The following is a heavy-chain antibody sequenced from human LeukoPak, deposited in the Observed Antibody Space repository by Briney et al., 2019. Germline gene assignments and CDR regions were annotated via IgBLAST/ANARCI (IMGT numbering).Heavy chain of an antibody. CDR1: GGSVSSGSYY. CDR3: ARARSNPRIAARPGDY. Sequence: PSETLSLTCTVSGGSVSSGSYYWSWIRQPPGKGLEWIGEINHSGSTNYNPSLKSRVTISVDTSKNQFSLKLSSVTAADTAVYYCARARSNPRIAARPGDYWGQGTLVTVSS. CDR2: INHSGST. V-gene: IGHV4-61*01. J-gene: IGHJ4*02. D-gene: IGHD6-6*01.